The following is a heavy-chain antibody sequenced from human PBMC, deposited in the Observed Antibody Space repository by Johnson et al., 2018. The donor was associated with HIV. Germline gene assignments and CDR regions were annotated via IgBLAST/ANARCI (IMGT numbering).Heavy chain of an antibody. D-gene: IGHD3-16*01. Sequence: QVQLVESGGGVVQPGRSLRLSCVASGFTFNSYAMHWVRQAPGKGLEWVAIISYDGTNKYYADSVKGRLTISRDRSKNTLYLQMNSLRAEDTAVYYCARGGWGDAFDIWGQGTMVTVSS. J-gene: IGHJ3*02. V-gene: IGHV3-30*04. CDR2: ISYDGTNK. CDR3: ARGGWGDAFDI. CDR1: GFTFNSYA.